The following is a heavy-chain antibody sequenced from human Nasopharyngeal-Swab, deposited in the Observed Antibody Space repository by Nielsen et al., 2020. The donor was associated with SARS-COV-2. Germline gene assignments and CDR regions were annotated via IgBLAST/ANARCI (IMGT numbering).Heavy chain of an antibody. CDR3: ATAWAYYYDSSGYDY. Sequence: ASVNVSCKVSGYTLTELSMHWVRQAPGKGLEWMGGFDPEDGETIYAQKFQGRVTMTEDTSTDTAYMELSSLRSEDTAVYYCATAWAYYYDSSGYDYWGQGTLVTVSS. CDR1: GYTLTELS. J-gene: IGHJ4*02. CDR2: FDPEDGET. V-gene: IGHV1-24*01. D-gene: IGHD3-22*01.